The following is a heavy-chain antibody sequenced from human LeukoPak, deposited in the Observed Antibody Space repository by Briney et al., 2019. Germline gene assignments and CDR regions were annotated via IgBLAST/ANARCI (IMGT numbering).Heavy chain of an antibody. CDR1: GGTFSSCA. CDR2: IIPIFGTA. D-gene: IGHD5-12*01. Sequence: SVKVSCKASGGTFSSCAISWVRQAPGQGLEWMGGIIPIFGTANYAQKFQGRVTITADESTSTAYMELSSLRSEDTAVYYCASGYDYDKAYYYGMDVWGQGTTVTVSS. J-gene: IGHJ6*02. V-gene: IGHV1-69*13. CDR3: ASGYDYDKAYYYGMDV.